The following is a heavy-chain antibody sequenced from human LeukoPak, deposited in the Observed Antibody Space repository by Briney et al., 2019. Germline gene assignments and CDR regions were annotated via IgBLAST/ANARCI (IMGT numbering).Heavy chain of an antibody. CDR1: GGSFSGYY. Sequence: SETLSLTCAVYGGSFSGYYWSWIRQPPEKGLEWIGEINHSGSTNYNPSLKSRVTISVDTSKNQFSLKLSSVTAADTAVYYCAREEIVVVAASYYYYMDVWGKGTTVTVSS. CDR3: AREEIVVVAASYYYYMDV. V-gene: IGHV4-34*01. CDR2: INHSGST. J-gene: IGHJ6*03. D-gene: IGHD2-15*01.